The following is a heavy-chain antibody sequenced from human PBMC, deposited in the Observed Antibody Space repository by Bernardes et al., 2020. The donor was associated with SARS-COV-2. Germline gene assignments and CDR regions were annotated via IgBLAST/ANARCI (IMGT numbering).Heavy chain of an antibody. CDR1: GGTFSSYA. CDR3: ASTGARRYSGYDYYFDY. CDR2: IIPIFGTA. D-gene: IGHD5-12*01. V-gene: IGHV1-69*13. Sequence: SVKVSCKASGGTFSSYAISWVRQAPGQGLEWMGGIIPIFGTANYAQKFQGRVTITADESTSTAYMELSSLRSEDTAVYYCASTGARRYSGYDYYFDYWGQGTLVTVSS. J-gene: IGHJ4*02.